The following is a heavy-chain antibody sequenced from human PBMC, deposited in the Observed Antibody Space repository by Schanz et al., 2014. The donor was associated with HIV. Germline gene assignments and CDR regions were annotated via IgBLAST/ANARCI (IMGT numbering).Heavy chain of an antibody. CDR1: GFTFSDHG. J-gene: IGHJ6*02. Sequence: QLQLVESGGGVVRPGTSLRLSCAASGFTFSDHGMHWVRQAPGKGLEWVACIWYDGSNKYYADSVKGRFTISRDNSKNTLYLQMNSLRAEDTAMYYCARDDCSGGSCYSNYYYGMDVWGQGTTVTVSS. V-gene: IGHV3-33*01. D-gene: IGHD2-15*01. CDR2: IWYDGSNK. CDR3: ARDDCSGGSCYSNYYYGMDV.